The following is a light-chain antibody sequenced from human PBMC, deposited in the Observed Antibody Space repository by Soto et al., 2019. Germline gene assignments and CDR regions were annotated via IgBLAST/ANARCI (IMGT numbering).Light chain of an antibody. Sequence: QSALTQHASVSGSPGQSITISCTGTSSDIGDYNYVSWYQQHPGKAPKLMIYEVTNRPSGVSYRFSGSKSGNTASLTISGLQAEDEADYFCSSYTSTSTLHYVFGTGTKVTVL. J-gene: IGLJ1*01. CDR3: SSYTSTSTLHYV. CDR2: EVT. CDR1: SSDIGDYNY. V-gene: IGLV2-14*01.